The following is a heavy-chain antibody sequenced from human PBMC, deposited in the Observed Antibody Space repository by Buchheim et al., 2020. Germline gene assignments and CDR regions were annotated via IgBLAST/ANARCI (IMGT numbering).Heavy chain of an antibody. J-gene: IGHJ5*02. Sequence: QVQLVESGGGLVKPGGSLRLSCAASGFTFSDYYMSWIRQAPGKGLEWVSYISSSSYTNYADSVKGRFTISRENAKNSLYLQMNSLRAEDTSVYYCARETHYYYDSSGYYLSWFDPWGQGTL. CDR1: GFTFSDYY. V-gene: IGHV3-11*06. CDR2: ISSSSYT. D-gene: IGHD3-22*01. CDR3: ARETHYYYDSSGYYLSWFDP.